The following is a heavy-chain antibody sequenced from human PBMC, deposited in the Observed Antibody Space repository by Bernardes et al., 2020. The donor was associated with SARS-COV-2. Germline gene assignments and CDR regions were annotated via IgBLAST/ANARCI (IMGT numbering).Heavy chain of an antibody. CDR1: GGSISSGGDY. J-gene: IGHJ4*02. Sequence: SEPLSLTCSVSGGSISSGGDYWSWLRQHPGKGLEWMGYIFYSGSTYYTPSLRRRISLSIDTSKNQFSLKLSSVTAADTAVYYCARGPPMGYHYDNSAYPFDFWGQGILVTVSS. D-gene: IGHD3-22*01. V-gene: IGHV4-31*03. CDR3: ARGPPMGYHYDNSAYPFDF. CDR2: IFYSGST.